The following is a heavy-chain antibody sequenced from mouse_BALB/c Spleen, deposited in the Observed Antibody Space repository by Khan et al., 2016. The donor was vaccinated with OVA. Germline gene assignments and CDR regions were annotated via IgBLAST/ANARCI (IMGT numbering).Heavy chain of an antibody. J-gene: IGHJ1*01. CDR2: INPNNGGT. CDR3: ARRDYYASFWFFDV. Sequence: EVQLQQSGPELVKPGASVKISCKTSGYTFTEYTMHWVKQSHGKSLEWIGRINPNNGGTNYNQKFKGKATLTVDTSSTTAYMELRSLTSEDSAVYYGARRDYYASFWFFDVWGAGTTVTVSS. D-gene: IGHD1-1*01. V-gene: IGHV1-22*01. CDR1: GYTFTEYT.